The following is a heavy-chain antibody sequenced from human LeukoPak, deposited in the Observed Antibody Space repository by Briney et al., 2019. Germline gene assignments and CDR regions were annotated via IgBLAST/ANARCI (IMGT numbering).Heavy chain of an antibody. Sequence: PGGSLRLSCAASGFTVSSNYMSWVRQAPGKGLEWVSVIYSGGSTYYADSVKGRFTISRDNSKNTLYLQMNSLRAEDTAVYYCARSPSCGFGCAREDYWGQGTLVTVSS. V-gene: IGHV3-53*05. J-gene: IGHJ4*02. CDR2: IYSGGST. CDR1: GFTVSSNY. D-gene: IGHD1-26*01. CDR3: ARSPSCGFGCAREDY.